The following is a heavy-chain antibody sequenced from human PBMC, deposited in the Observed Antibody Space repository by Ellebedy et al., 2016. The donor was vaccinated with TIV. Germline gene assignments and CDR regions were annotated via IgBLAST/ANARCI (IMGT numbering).Heavy chain of an antibody. CDR3: ARDRCSGGSCYPGTPDY. CDR1: GGSISSSSYY. Sequence: SETLSLXXTVSGGSISSSSYYWGWIRQPPGKGLEWIGSIYYSGSTYYNPSLKSRVTISVDTSKNQFSLKLSSVTAADTAVYYCARDRCSGGSCYPGTPDYWGQGTLVTVSS. V-gene: IGHV4-39*02. CDR2: IYYSGST. J-gene: IGHJ4*02. D-gene: IGHD2-15*01.